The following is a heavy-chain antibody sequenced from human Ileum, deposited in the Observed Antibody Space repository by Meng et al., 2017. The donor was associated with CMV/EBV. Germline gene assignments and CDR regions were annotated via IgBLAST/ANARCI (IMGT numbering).Heavy chain of an antibody. Sequence: GESLKISCAASGFTFSSYNMNWVRQAPGKGLEWVSCVTGSSRYTYYADSVKGRFTISRDNTKNSLYLQMNSLRAEDTGVYYCAATYDFWSEATNYWGQGTQVTVSS. J-gene: IGHJ4*02. CDR2: VTGSSRYT. CDR1: GFTFSSYN. D-gene: IGHD3-3*01. CDR3: AATYDFWSEATNY. V-gene: IGHV3-21*01.